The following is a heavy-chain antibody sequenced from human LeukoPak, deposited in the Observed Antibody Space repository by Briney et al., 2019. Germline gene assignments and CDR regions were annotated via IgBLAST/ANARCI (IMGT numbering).Heavy chain of an antibody. CDR3: ARGQSRQWLVGQGHDAFDI. J-gene: IGHJ3*02. CDR2: IYYSGST. CDR1: GGSISSSSYY. V-gene: IGHV4-39*01. D-gene: IGHD6-19*01. Sequence: PSETLSLTCTVSGGSISSSSYYWGWVRQPPGKGLEWIGSIYYSGSTYYNPSLKSRVTISVDTSKNQFSLKLSSVTAADTAVYYCARGQSRQWLVGQGHDAFDIWGQGTMVTVSS.